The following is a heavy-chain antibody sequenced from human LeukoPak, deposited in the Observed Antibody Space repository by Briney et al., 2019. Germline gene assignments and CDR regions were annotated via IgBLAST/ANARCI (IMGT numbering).Heavy chain of an antibody. CDR2: IYYSGST. CDR3: ARIYYGSGIGGYFDY. D-gene: IGHD3-10*01. CDR1: GGSISSSSYY. Sequence: SETLSLTCTVSGGSISSSSYYWGWIRQPPGKGLEWIGSIYYSGSTYYNPSLKSRVTISVDTSKNQFSLKLSSVTAADTAVYYCARIYYGSGIGGYFDYWGQGTLVTVSS. V-gene: IGHV4-39*07. J-gene: IGHJ4*02.